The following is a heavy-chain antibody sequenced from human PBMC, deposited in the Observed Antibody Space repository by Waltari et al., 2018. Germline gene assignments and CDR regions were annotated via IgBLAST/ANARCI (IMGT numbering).Heavy chain of an antibody. V-gene: IGHV4-38-2*02. J-gene: IGHJ4*02. CDR2: ISDSGTT. Sequence: QMQESGPGLVKPSETLSLMCSVSDFPISSGFYWGWLRQSPGKGLEWIGSISDSGTTSYNPSLQSRVTISIDTSKNQFSLKLGSVTAADTAVFYCAREAGSGIDWYHDYWGQGILVTVSS. CDR1: DFPISSGFY. CDR3: AREAGSGIDWYHDY. D-gene: IGHD3-9*01.